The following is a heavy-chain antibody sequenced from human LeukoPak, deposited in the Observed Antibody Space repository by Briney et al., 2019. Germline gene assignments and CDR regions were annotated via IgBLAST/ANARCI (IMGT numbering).Heavy chain of an antibody. J-gene: IGHJ4*02. D-gene: IGHD6-19*01. Sequence: GGSLGLSCAASGFTFSTNWMSWVRQAPGKGLEWVAVIWYDGSNKYYADSVKGRFTISRDNSKNTLYLQMNSLRAEDTAVYYCARERRIAVAGLDYWGQGTLVTVSS. V-gene: IGHV3-33*08. CDR3: ARERRIAVAGLDY. CDR2: IWYDGSNK. CDR1: GFTFSTNW.